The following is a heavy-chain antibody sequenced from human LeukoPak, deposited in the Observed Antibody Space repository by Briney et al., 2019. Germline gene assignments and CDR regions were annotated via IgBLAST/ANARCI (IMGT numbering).Heavy chain of an antibody. CDR1: GGTFSSYA. CDR2: IIPILGIA. CDR3: ARELVGKTGYYYFDY. D-gene: IGHD3-9*01. Sequence: ASVKVSCKASGGTFSSYAISWVRQAPGQGLEWMGRIIPILGIANYAQKFQGRVTITADKSTSTAYMELSSLRSEDTAVYYCARELVGKTGYYYFDYWGQGTLVTVSS. J-gene: IGHJ4*02. V-gene: IGHV1-69*04.